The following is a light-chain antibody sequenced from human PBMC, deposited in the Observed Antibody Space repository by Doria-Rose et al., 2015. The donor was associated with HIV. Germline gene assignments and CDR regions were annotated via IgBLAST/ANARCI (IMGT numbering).Light chain of an antibody. J-gene: IGKJ5*01. Sequence: TQSPGTLSLSPGERATLSCGASQRIKSSYLAWYQQKPGQAPRLLIYDASTRVTGIPDRFSGSGSGKDFTLTISRLEPEDVAVYYCQQYGTSRGTFGQGTRLEIK. CDR3: QQYGTSRGT. V-gene: IGKV3-20*01. CDR1: QRIKSSY. CDR2: DAS.